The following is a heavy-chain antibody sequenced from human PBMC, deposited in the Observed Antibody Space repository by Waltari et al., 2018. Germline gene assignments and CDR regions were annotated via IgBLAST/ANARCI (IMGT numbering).Heavy chain of an antibody. CDR2: IIPIFGTA. D-gene: IGHD3-10*01. CDR3: ARAMVQGVIGPFDY. J-gene: IGHJ4*02. Sequence: QLHLVQAGAEVRKPGSSGKVSCRASGGTFSSYAISWVRRAPGQGLEWMGGIIPIFGTANYAQKVQGRVTITPDESTSTAYMELSSLRSEDTALYYCARAMVQGVIGPFDYWGQGTLVTVSS. CDR1: GGTFSSYA. V-gene: IGHV1-69*05.